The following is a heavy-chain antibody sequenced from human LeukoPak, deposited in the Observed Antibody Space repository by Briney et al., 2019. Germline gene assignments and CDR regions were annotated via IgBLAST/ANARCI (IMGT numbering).Heavy chain of an antibody. CDR1: GFTFDDYA. J-gene: IGHJ6*02. V-gene: IGHV3-23*01. CDR3: AKDKGWGYSTYDYYGMDA. D-gene: IGHD1-26*01. CDR2: ISGSGGST. Sequence: GGSLRLSCAASGFTFDDYAMHWVRQAPGKGLEWVSGISGSGGSTYYADSVKGRFAISRDNSKNTLYLQMNSLRAEDTAVYYCAKDKGWGYSTYDYYGMDAWGQGTTVTVSS.